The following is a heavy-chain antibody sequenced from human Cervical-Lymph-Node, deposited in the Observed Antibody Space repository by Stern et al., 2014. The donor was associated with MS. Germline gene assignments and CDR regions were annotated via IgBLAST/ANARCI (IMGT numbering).Heavy chain of an antibody. D-gene: IGHD2-8*02. CDR2: IDWDDHK. Sequence: QITLKESGPALVKPTQTLTLTCTFSGFSLSTSGMRVSLIRQPPGRALEWLARIDWDDHKYYTPSLKTRLTISKDSSKNLVVLTMTNMDPVDTATYYCARIQAGGGAFDIWGQGTMVTVSS. CDR3: ARIQAGGGAFDI. V-gene: IGHV2-70*04. CDR1: GFSLSTSGMR. J-gene: IGHJ3*02.